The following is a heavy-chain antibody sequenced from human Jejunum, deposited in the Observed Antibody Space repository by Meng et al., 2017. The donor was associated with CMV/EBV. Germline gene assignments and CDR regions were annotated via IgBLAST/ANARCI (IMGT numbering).Heavy chain of an antibody. D-gene: IGHD2-21*01. CDR2: IYYSGGT. Sequence: GDYFWSWIRQPPGKGLEWIGYIYYSGGTYYNSSLKSRVSMSLDTSKRQFSLKLNSVNVADTAVYFCARGGLAYCGGDCYRGIDHWGQGTLVTVSS. CDR1: GDYF. J-gene: IGHJ4*02. V-gene: IGHV4-30-4*08. CDR3: ARGGLAYCGGDCYRGIDH.